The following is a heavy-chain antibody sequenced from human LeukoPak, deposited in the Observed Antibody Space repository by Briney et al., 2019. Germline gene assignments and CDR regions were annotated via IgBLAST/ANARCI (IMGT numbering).Heavy chain of an antibody. J-gene: IGHJ6*02. CDR1: GYTFTGYY. CDR2: INPNSGGT. D-gene: IGHD2-15*01. V-gene: IGHV1-2*02. Sequence: ASVKVSCKASGYTFTGYYMHWVRQAPGQGLEWMGWINPNSGGTNYAQKFQGRVTMTRDTSISTAYMELSRLRSDDTAVYYCARDSLLLGYCSGGSCYLDPYYYYGMDVWGQGTTVTVSS. CDR3: ARDSLLLGYCSGGSCYLDPYYYYGMDV.